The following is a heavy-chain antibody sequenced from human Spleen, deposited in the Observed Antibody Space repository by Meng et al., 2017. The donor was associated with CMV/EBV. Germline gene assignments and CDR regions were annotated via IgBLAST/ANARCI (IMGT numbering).Heavy chain of an antibody. CDR2: ISAYNGNT. D-gene: IGHD3-16*01. CDR1: GYTFTSYG. J-gene: IGHJ4*02. Sequence: ASVKISCKASGYTFTSYGISWVRQAPGQGLEWMGWISAYNGNTNYAQKLQGRVTMTTDTSTSTAYMELRSLRSDDTAVYYCARVRKERWGPTQIDYWGQGTLVTVSS. V-gene: IGHV1-18*01. CDR3: ARVRKERWGPTQIDY.